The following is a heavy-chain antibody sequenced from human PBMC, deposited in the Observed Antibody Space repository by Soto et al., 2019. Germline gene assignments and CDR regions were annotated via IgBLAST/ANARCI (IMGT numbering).Heavy chain of an antibody. CDR3: KPGVVYFDY. Sequence: QVQLVQSGAEVKEPGSSVKVSCKVSVGTFTTYTISWVRQAPGQGLEWMGRIIPIFGLANPAQKFQDRVTITADKSTDTAFMEIRSLRSEDTAVFDVKPGVVYFDYWGQGTLVTASS. V-gene: IGHV1-69*02. D-gene: IGHD2-21*01. J-gene: IGHJ4*02. CDR2: IIPIFGLA. CDR1: VGTFTTYT.